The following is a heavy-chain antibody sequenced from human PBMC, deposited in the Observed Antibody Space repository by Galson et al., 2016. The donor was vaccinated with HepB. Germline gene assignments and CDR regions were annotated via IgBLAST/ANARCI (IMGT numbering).Heavy chain of an antibody. D-gene: IGHD6-19*01. CDR3: AKEEVAVAGSSHAYYFDY. CDR1: GFTFSSYA. J-gene: IGHJ4*02. V-gene: IGHV3-23*01. CDR2: VTGRGDST. Sequence: SLRLSCAASGFTFSSYAMSWVRQAPGKGLEWVSAVTGRGDSTYYADSVKGRFTISRDNSKNTLYLQMNSPRAEDTAVYYCAKEEVAVAGSSHAYYFDYWGQGTLVTVSS.